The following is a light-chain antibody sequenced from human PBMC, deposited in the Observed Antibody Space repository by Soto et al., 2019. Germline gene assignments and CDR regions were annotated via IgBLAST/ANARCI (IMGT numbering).Light chain of an antibody. V-gene: IGLV2-14*01. Sequence: QSALTLPASVSGSPGQSITISCTGTSSDVGGYNYVSWYQQHPGKDPKLMIYDVSNRPSGVSNRFSGSKSGNTASLTISGLQAEDEADYYCSSYSSSSTLVFGGGTKLTVL. CDR1: SSDVGGYNY. J-gene: IGLJ2*01. CDR3: SSYSSSSTLV. CDR2: DVS.